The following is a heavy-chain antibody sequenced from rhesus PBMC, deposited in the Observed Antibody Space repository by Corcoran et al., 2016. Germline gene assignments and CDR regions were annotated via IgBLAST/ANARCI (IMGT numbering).Heavy chain of an antibody. CDR2: FNAVGGST. CDR3: ATGTRNAFDF. D-gene: IGHD3-9*01. J-gene: IGHJ3*01. V-gene: IGHV3-8*01. Sequence: EGQLVESGGGLVQPGGSLRLSCAASGFTFGSYGMHWARQAPGKGLEWVSAFNAVGGSTWYTDFLKCRFTISRENAKNTLYLQMDSLRAEDTAVYYCATGTRNAFDFWGQGLRVTVSS. CDR1: GFTFGSYG.